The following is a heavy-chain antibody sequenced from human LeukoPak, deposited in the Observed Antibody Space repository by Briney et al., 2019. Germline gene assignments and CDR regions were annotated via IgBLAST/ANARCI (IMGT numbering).Heavy chain of an antibody. D-gene: IGHD6-25*01. CDR2: TYFSSKWYN. CDR3: TRRQWSGYEGYFDY. V-gene: IGHV6-1*01. Sequence: SQTLSLTCVISGDSVSSSSSSWNWFRQSPSRGLEWLGRTYFSSKWYNDYAESLKSRITISPDTSKNEVSLQLNSVSPEDTAVYYRTRRQWSGYEGYFDYWGQGTLVTVSS. CDR1: GDSVSSSSSS. J-gene: IGHJ4*02.